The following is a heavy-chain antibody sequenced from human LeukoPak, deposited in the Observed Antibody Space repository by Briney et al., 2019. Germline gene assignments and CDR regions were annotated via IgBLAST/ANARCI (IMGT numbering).Heavy chain of an antibody. D-gene: IGHD1-1*01. J-gene: IGHJ4*02. CDR1: GFPFNEYS. Sequence: GGSLRLSCTASGFPFNEYSMNWVRQAPGKGLEWISYIGIDSGNTKYADSVRGRFTISADKAKNSLYLQMNSLRVEDTAVYYCARDHNYAFDNWGQGTLVSVAS. CDR2: IGIDSGNT. V-gene: IGHV3-48*01. CDR3: ARDHNYAFDN.